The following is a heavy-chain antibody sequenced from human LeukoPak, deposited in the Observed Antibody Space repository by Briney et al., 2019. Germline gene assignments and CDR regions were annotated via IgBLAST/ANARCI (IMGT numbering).Heavy chain of an antibody. D-gene: IGHD3-10*01. J-gene: IGHJ4*02. CDR1: AGSFTSYW. V-gene: IGHV5-10-1*01. Sequence: GESLQISCKGSAGSFTSYWIGWLRQMSGKGLEWMGRIDPSDSYTNYSPSFQGHVTISADKSISTAYLQWTSLTASDTAMYYCARNSGELSPDFDYWGPGTLVTVSS. CDR3: ARNSGELSPDFDY. CDR2: IDPSDSYT.